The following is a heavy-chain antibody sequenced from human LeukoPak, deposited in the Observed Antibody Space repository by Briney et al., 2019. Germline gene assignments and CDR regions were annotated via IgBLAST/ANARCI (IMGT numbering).Heavy chain of an antibody. CDR3: ANIDWSSSSLDY. J-gene: IGHJ4*02. D-gene: IGHD6-6*01. V-gene: IGHV4-30-4*08. Sequence: SETLSLTCTVSGGSISSGDYYWSWIRQPPGKGLEWIGYIYYSGSTYYNPSLKSRVTISVDTSKNQFSLKLSSVTAADTAVYYCANIDWSSSSLDYWGQGTLVTVSS. CDR1: GGSISSGDYY. CDR2: IYYSGST.